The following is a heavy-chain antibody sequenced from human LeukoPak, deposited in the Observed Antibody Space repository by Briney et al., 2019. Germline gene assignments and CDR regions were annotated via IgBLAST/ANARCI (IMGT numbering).Heavy chain of an antibody. CDR1: GGSISSYY. CDR2: IYTSGST. CDR3: ATTADYSLNWFDP. D-gene: IGHD4-11*01. V-gene: IGHV4-4*07. Sequence: SETLSLTCTVSGGSISSYYWSWIRQPAGKGLEWIGRIYTSGSTNYNPSLKSRVTISVDTSKNQFSLKLSSVTAADTAVYYCATTADYSLNWFDPWGQGTLVTVSS. J-gene: IGHJ5*02.